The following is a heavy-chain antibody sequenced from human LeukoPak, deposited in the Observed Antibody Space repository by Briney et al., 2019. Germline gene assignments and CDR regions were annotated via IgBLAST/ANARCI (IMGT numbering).Heavy chain of an antibody. Sequence: GGSLRLACAASGFTFSSHAMSWVRQAPGKGLEWVSVISGSGRSAYYADSLKGRFTISRDNSKDTLYLQMNSLRTEDTALYYCAQDYSGYDLSAGYWGQGTLVTVSS. J-gene: IGHJ4*02. CDR1: GFTFSSHA. D-gene: IGHD5-12*01. CDR3: AQDYSGYDLSAGY. CDR2: ISGSGRSA. V-gene: IGHV3-23*01.